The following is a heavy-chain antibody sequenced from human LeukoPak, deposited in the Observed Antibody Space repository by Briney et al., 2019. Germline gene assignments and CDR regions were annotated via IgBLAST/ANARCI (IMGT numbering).Heavy chain of an antibody. J-gene: IGHJ4*02. D-gene: IGHD6-13*01. V-gene: IGHV3-43*01. CDR2: ISWDGGST. CDR1: GFTFDDYT. CDR3: AKGITGSSWYGIDY. Sequence: QPGGSLRLSCAASGFTFDDYTMHWVRQAPGKGLEWVSLISWDGGSTYYADSVKGRFTISRDNSKNSLYLQMNSLRTEDTALYYCAKGITGSSWYGIDYWGQGTLVTVSS.